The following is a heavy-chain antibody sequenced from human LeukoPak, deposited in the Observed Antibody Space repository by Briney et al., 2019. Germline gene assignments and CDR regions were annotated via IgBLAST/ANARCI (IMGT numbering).Heavy chain of an antibody. D-gene: IGHD2-15*01. CDR1: GFTFSSCW. J-gene: IGHJ6*02. CDR3: ARVGLAPYYYYGMDV. V-gene: IGHV3-7*01. CDR2: IKQDGSEK. Sequence: PGGSLRLSCAASGFTFSSCWMSWVRQAPEKGLEWVANIKQDGSEKHYVDSVKGRFTISRDNAKNSLYLQMNSLRAEDTAVYYCARVGLAPYYYYGMDVWGQGTTVTVSS.